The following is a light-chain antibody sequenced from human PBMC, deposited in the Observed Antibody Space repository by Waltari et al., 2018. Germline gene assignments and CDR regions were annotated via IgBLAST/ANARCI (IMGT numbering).Light chain of an antibody. CDR1: HTDVGAYGD. V-gene: IGLV2-14*01. CDR3: AAWDDSLNGYV. CDR2: EVT. J-gene: IGLJ1*01. Sequence: QSALTQPASVSGSPGQSLTISCTGSHTDVGAYGDVSWYQHHPGKAPKLIIYEVTNRPSGISNRFSASKSDDTASLTISGLQSEDEADYYCAAWDDSLNGYVFGTGTKVTVL.